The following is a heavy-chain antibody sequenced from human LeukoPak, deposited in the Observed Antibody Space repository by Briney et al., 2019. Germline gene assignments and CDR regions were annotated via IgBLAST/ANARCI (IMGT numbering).Heavy chain of an antibody. Sequence: GGSLRLSCAASGFTFSSYWMSWVRQAPGKGLEWVANIKQDGSDKYYVDSVKGRFTISRNNAKNSLYLQMNSLRAEDTAVYYCARSLGYCSAGSCFPFDYWGQGTLVTVSS. V-gene: IGHV3-7*05. D-gene: IGHD2-15*01. CDR2: IKQDGSDK. CDR3: ARSLGYCSAGSCFPFDY. CDR1: GFTFSSYW. J-gene: IGHJ4*02.